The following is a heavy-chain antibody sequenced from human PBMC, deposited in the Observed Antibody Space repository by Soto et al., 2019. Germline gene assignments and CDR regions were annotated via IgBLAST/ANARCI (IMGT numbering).Heavy chain of an antibody. V-gene: IGHV4-59*01. CDR1: GGSISSYY. D-gene: IGHD5-18*01. J-gene: IGHJ6*03. CDR2: IYYSGST. Sequence: SETLSLTCTVSGGSISSYYWSWIRQPPGKGLEWIGYIYYSGSTNYNPSLKSRVTISVDTSKNQFSLKLSSVTAADTAVYYCARGSEGVDTAMVTSYYYYYYMDVWGKGTTVTVSS. CDR3: ARGSEGVDTAMVTSYYYYYYMDV.